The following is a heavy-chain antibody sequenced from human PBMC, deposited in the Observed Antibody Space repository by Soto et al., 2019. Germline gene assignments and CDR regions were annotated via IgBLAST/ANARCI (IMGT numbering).Heavy chain of an antibody. J-gene: IGHJ4*02. V-gene: IGHV2-5*02. CDR2: IYSDDDK. D-gene: IGHD1-26*01. Sequence: QITLKESGPTLVKPTQTLTLTCTFSGFSLGTSEVSVGWIRQSPGKALEWLALIYSDDDKRYSPSLKSRLTHTQDTSKTRVVLTMTTGDPGDPATYYCPHHQGGREGDYSGQGTLVTVSS. CDR1: GFSLGTSEVS. CDR3: PHHQGGREGDY.